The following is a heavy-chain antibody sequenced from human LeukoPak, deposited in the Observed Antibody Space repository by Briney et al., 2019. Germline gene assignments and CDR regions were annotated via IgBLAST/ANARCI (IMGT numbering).Heavy chain of an antibody. V-gene: IGHV1-69*13. J-gene: IGHJ6*02. CDR3: ARDEQQLAYTYYYYYYGMDV. Sequence: SVKVSCKASGGTFSSYAISWVRRAPGQGLEWMGGIIPIFGTANYAQKFQGRVTITADESTSTAYMELSSLRSEDTAVYYCARDEQQLAYTYYYYYYGMDVWGQGTTVTVSS. D-gene: IGHD6-13*01. CDR1: GGTFSSYA. CDR2: IIPIFGTA.